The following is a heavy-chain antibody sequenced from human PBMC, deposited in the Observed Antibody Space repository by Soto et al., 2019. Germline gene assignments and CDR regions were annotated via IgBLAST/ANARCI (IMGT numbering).Heavy chain of an antibody. CDR2: IWYDGSNK. V-gene: IGHV3-33*01. CDR3: AREWGGNSFGDY. J-gene: IGHJ4*02. CDR1: GFTFSSYG. Sequence: QVQLVESGGGVVQPGRSLRLSCAASGFTFSSYGMHWVRQAPGKGLEWVAVIWYDGSNKYYADSVKGRFTISRDNSKNTLYLQMNSLRAEDTAVYFCAREWGGNSFGDYWGQGTLVTVSS. D-gene: IGHD5-18*01.